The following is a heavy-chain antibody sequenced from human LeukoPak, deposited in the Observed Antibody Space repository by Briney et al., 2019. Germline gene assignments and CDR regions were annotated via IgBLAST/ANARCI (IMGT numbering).Heavy chain of an antibody. CDR3: ARRFSGSSELDY. J-gene: IGHJ4*02. CDR1: GGSISSISYY. D-gene: IGHD1-26*01. CDR2: IYYTGST. V-gene: IGHV4-39*01. Sequence: PSETLSLTCTISGGSISSISYYWGWIRQPPGKGLEWIGSIYYTGSTYYNPSLKSRVTVPVDTSKNQFSLNLRSVTAADTAVYYYARRFSGSSELDYWGQGTLVTVSS.